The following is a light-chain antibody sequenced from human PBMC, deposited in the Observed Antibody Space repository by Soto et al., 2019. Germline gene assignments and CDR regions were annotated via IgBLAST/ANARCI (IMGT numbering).Light chain of an antibody. Sequence: DLQMPQSPSSLSASIGDRVTITCRASETISKYLSWYQQKPGEAPNLLVYVASTLQSGVPSRFSGSGSGTVFTLTINSLQPEDFATYYCQQSYTSPWTFGQGTKVDIK. CDR3: QQSYTSPWT. CDR2: VAS. V-gene: IGKV1-39*01. J-gene: IGKJ1*01. CDR1: ETISKY.